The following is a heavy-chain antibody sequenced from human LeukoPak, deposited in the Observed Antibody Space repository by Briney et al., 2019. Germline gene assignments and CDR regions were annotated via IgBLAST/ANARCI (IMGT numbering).Heavy chain of an antibody. CDR2: ISYDGSNK. Sequence: PGRSLRLSCAASGFTFSSYAMHWVRQAPGKGLEWVAVISYDGSNKYYADSVKGRFTISRDNSKNTLYLQMNSLRAEDTAVYYCARASRTTYYYYYMDVWGKGTTVTASS. V-gene: IGHV3-30*04. J-gene: IGHJ6*03. CDR1: GFTFSSYA. D-gene: IGHD1-7*01. CDR3: ARASRTTYYYYYMDV.